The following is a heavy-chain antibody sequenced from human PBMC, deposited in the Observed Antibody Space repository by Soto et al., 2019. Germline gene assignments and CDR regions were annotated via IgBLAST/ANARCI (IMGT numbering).Heavy chain of an antibody. Sequence: VASVKVSCKASGGTFSSYSISWVRQAPGQGLEWMGGIIPIFGTANYAQKFQGRVTITADESTSTAYMELSSLRSEDTAVYYCARDTGNSSGYYHYWYFDLWGRGTLVTVSS. CDR3: ARDTGNSSGYYHYWYFDL. J-gene: IGHJ2*01. V-gene: IGHV1-69*13. D-gene: IGHD3-22*01. CDR2: IIPIFGTA. CDR1: GGTFSSYS.